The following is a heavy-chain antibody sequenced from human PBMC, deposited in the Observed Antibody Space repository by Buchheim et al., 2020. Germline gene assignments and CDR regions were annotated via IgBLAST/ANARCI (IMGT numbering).Heavy chain of an antibody. D-gene: IGHD3-22*01. V-gene: IGHV4-39*01. CDR1: GDSISRSSSY. CDR3: ARGIYSSGHWNHFDY. J-gene: IGHJ4*02. Sequence: QLQLQESGPGLVKPSETLSLTCTVSGDSISRSSSYWGWICQPPGKGLEWIGNIYYSGTTYSNPSLKSRVTISVDPSKNQFSLKLNSVTAADTAVYYCARGIYSSGHWNHFDYWGQGAL. CDR2: IYYSGTT.